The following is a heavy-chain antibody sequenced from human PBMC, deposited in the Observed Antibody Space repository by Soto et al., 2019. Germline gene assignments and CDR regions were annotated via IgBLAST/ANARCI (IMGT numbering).Heavy chain of an antibody. V-gene: IGHV1-8*01. D-gene: IGHD1-20*01. CDR3: ARDFISGTTHRDALAI. CDR1: GYTFTSYD. CDR2: MKPNSDST. Sequence: SVKVSCKASGYTFTSYDMNWVRQATGQGLEWMGWMKPNSDSTGYAQKFQGRVTMTRNTSISTAYMELSSLRSEDTAVYYCARDFISGTTHRDALAIWGRGTMVTGSS. J-gene: IGHJ3*02.